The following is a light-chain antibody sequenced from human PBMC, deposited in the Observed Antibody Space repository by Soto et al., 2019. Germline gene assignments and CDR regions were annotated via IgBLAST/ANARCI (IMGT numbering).Light chain of an antibody. Sequence: EIVMTQSPATLSVSPGERATLSCRASQSVSSNLAWYQQKPGQAPRLLIYGASTRATGIPARFSGSGSGTEFPLTISSLQSEDFAVYYWQQYNNWPPLTFGGGTKVEIK. V-gene: IGKV3-15*01. J-gene: IGKJ4*01. CDR1: QSVSSN. CDR3: QQYNNWPPLT. CDR2: GAS.